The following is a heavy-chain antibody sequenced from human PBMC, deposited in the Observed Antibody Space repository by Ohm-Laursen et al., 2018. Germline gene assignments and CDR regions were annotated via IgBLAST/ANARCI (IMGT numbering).Heavy chain of an antibody. CDR3: VGSGIAAAGNLVY. D-gene: IGHD6-13*01. CDR2: IYTSGST. CDR1: GGSISSYC. J-gene: IGHJ4*02. V-gene: IGHV4-4*07. Sequence: TLSLTCAVPGGSISSYCWSWIRQPAGKGLEWIGRIYTSGSTNYNPSLKSRVTMSVDTSKNQFSLKLSSVTAADTAVYYCVGSGIAAAGNLVYWGQGTLVTVSS.